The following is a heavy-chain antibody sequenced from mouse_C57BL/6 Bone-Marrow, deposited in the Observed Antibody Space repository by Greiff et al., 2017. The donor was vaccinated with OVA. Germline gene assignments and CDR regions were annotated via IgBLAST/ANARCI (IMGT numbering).Heavy chain of an antibody. CDR2: IYPRSGNT. J-gene: IGHJ1*03. V-gene: IGHV1-81*01. CDR1: GYTFTSYG. D-gene: IGHD1-1*01. Sequence: LQESGAELARPGASVKLSCKASGYTFTSYGISWVKQRTGQGLEWIGEIYPRSGNTYYNEKFKGKATLTADKSSSTAYMELRSLTSEDSAVYFCARSDLYYYGSSYYWYFDVWGTGTTVTVSS. CDR3: ARSDLYYYGSSYYWYFDV.